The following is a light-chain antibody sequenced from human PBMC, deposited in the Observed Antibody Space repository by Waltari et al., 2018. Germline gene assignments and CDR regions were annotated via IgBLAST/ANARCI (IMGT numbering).Light chain of an antibody. CDR2: EVS. CDR3: SSYTGSGTFVV. Sequence: QSALTQPASVSGSPGQSITIPCTGTSSDVWGYALVSWYQPHPGKVPKLMLSEVSTWPSGVSYRFSGSKSGNTASLTISGLQTEDEADYYCSSYTGSGTFVVFGGGTKLTVL. J-gene: IGLJ2*01. CDR1: SSDVWGYAL. V-gene: IGLV2-23*02.